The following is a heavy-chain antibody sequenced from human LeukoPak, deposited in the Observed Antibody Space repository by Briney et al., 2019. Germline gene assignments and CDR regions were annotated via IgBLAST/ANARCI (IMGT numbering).Heavy chain of an antibody. CDR1: GYSISSGHY. D-gene: IGHD3-10*01. CDR2: IYHTGSS. Sequence: SETLSLTCTVSGYSISSGHYWGWIRQPPGKGLEWIGSIYHTGSSYYNPSLKSRVTISVDTSKNQFSLKLSSVTAADTAVYYCAREDSGSYYNFYYFYMDVWGKGTTVTISS. J-gene: IGHJ6*03. CDR3: AREDSGSYYNFYYFYMDV. V-gene: IGHV4-38-2*02.